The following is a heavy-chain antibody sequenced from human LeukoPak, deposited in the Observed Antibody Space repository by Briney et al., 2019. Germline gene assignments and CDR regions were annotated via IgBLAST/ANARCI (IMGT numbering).Heavy chain of an antibody. CDR3: ASGRCTNGVCYKGYY. J-gene: IGHJ4*02. CDR1: GSTFSSYS. CDR2: ISSSSSYI. Sequence: GGSLRLSCAASGSTFSSYSMNWVRQAPGKGLEWVSSISSSSSYIYYADSVKGRFTISRDNAKNSLYLQMNSLRAEDTAVYYCASGRCTNGVCYKGYYWGQGTLVTVSS. D-gene: IGHD2-8*01. V-gene: IGHV3-21*01.